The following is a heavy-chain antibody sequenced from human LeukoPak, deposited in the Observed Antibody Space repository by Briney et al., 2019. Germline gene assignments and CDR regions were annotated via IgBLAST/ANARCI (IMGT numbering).Heavy chain of an antibody. CDR2: IYYSGST. V-gene: IGHV4-30-4*08. Sequence: SGTLSLTCTVTGGSISSGDYYWSWIRQPPGEGLEWIGYIYYSGSTYYNPSLKSRVTISVDTSKNQFSLKLSSVTAADTAVYYCARVPHDAFDIWGQGTMVTVSS. CDR1: GGSISSGDYY. J-gene: IGHJ3*02. CDR3: ARVPHDAFDI.